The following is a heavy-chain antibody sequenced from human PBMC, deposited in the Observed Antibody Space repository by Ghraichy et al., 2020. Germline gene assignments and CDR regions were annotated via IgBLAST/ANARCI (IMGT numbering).Heavy chain of an antibody. CDR2: MSYDGSDT. J-gene: IGHJ4*02. CDR3: AKDAARDYDSTIYLDS. Sequence: GESLNISCVASGFASTGYSMYWVRQAPGKGLEWLAIMSYDGSDTYYADYVKGRFTISRDNYKNTVFLQMNSLRVEDTAVYYCAKDAARDYDSTIYLDSWGQGTTVTVSS. D-gene: IGHD3-22*01. CDR1: GFASTGYS. V-gene: IGHV3-30*18.